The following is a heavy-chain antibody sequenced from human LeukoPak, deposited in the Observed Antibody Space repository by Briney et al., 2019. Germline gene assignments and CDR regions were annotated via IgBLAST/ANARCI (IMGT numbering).Heavy chain of an antibody. CDR3: ARDDVILWFGELSR. J-gene: IGHJ4*02. CDR2: IKQDGSEK. Sequence: AGGSLRLSCAASGFTFSSYWMSWVRQAPGKGLGWVANIKQDGSEKYYVDSVKGRFTISRDNAKDSLYLQMKSLRVEDTAVYYCARDDVILWFGELSRWGQGTLVTVSS. D-gene: IGHD3-10*01. V-gene: IGHV3-7*01. CDR1: GFTFSSYW.